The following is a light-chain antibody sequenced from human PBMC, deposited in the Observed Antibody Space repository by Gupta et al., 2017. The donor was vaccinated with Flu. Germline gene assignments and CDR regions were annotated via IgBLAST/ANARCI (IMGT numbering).Light chain of an antibody. Sequence: EIVLTQSPATLSLSPGEGATLSCRASQSVSSYLAWYQHKPGQAPRLLIYDASNRAPGIPARFSGSGYGTDFTLTISSREPEDFAVYYCQQRSNWPPYSFGQGTKLEIK. CDR1: QSVSSY. V-gene: IGKV3-11*01. J-gene: IGKJ2*03. CDR2: DAS. CDR3: QQRSNWPPYS.